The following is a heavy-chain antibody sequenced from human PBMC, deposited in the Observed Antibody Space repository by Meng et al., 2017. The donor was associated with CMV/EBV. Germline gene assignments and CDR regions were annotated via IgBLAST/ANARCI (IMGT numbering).Heavy chain of an antibody. CDR1: GYSISSGYY. CDR2: IYHSGST. CDR3: ARDIGLSQQWQSNDWFDP. J-gene: IGHJ5*02. Sequence: SETLSLTCTVSGYSISSGYYWGWIRQPPGKGLEWIGSIYHSGSTYYNPSLKSRVTISVDTSKNQFSLKLSSVTAADTAVYYCARDIGLSQQWQSNDWFDPWGQGTLVTVSS. D-gene: IGHD6-19*01. V-gene: IGHV4-38-2*02.